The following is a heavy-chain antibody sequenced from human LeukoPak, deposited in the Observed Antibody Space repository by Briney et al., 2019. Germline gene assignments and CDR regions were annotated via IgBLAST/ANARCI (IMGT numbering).Heavy chain of an antibody. Sequence: SETLSLTCAVYGGSFSGYYWSWIRQPPGKGLEWIGEINHSGSTNYNPSLKSRVTISVDTSKNQFSLKLSSVTAADTAVYYCARGRGWFNPWGQGTLVTVSS. CDR3: ARGRGWFNP. V-gene: IGHV4-34*01. J-gene: IGHJ5*02. CDR1: GGSFSGYY. CDR2: INHSGST.